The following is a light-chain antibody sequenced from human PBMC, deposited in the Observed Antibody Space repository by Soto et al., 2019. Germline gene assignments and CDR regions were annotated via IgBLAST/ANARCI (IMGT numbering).Light chain of an antibody. V-gene: IGLV2-14*01. CDR3: SSYTRSSPVV. CDR1: SSDVGGYNY. J-gene: IGLJ2*01. Sequence: QSVLTQPASVAGSPRQSITISCTGTSSDVGGYNYVSWYQQHPGKARKLMIYDVSNRPSGVSNRFSGSKSGNTASLTISGLQADNEADYYCSSYTRSSPVVFGGGTKLTLL. CDR2: DVS.